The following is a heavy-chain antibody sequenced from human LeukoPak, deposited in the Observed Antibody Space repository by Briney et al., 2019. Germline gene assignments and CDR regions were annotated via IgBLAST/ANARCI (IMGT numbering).Heavy chain of an antibody. CDR3: ARAYQPLGGLSFPDS. CDR2: INTNTGNP. Sequence: ASVKVSCKASAYTFTGYYIHWVRQAPGQGLEWMGWINTNTGNPAYAQGFTGRFVFSLDTSVSTAYLQISSLKAEDTAVYYCARAYQPLGGLSFPDSWGQGTLVTVSS. D-gene: IGHD3-16*02. CDR1: AYTFTGYY. V-gene: IGHV7-4-1*02. J-gene: IGHJ5*01.